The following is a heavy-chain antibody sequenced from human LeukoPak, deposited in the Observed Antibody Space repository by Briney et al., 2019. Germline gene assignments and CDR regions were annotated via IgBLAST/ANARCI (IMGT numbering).Heavy chain of an antibody. CDR1: GGSFSSSH. J-gene: IGHJ4*02. V-gene: IGHV4-59*01. CDR2: VDYSGST. CDR3: TRGYYEPFDR. D-gene: IGHD3-22*01. Sequence: KSSETLSLNCTVSGGSFSSSHWNWIRQPPGKGLEWIGNVDYSGSTKYNPSLRSRVTMSLDTSNNQFSLKLRSVTASDTALYYCTRGYYEPFDRWGQGTLVTVSS.